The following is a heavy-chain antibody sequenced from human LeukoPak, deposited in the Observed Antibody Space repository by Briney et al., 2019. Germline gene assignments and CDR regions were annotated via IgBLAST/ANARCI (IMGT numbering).Heavy chain of an antibody. CDR3: ARTGLRYDSSSWPYYYYYMDV. V-gene: IGHV4-34*01. CDR1: GGSFSIYY. J-gene: IGHJ6*03. CDR2: INHSGST. D-gene: IGHD6-13*01. Sequence: SETLSLTCAVYGGSFSIYYWSWIRQPPGKGLEWIGEINHSGSTNYNPSLKSRVTISVDTSKNQFSLKLSSVTAADTAVYYCARTGLRYDSSSWPYYYYYMDVWGKGTTVTISS.